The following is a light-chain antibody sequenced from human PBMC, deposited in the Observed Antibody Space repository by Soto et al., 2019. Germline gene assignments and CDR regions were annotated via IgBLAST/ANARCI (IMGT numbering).Light chain of an antibody. CDR3: LQDYYYPLT. Sequence: AIQLTQSPSALSASVGDRVTITCRASLGIRNDLGWYQQKPGEAPRLLVYAASTLQSGVPSRFSGSGSGTEFTLTISSLQLEDFGTYYCLQDYYYPLTFGGGTRLEI. J-gene: IGKJ4*01. V-gene: IGKV1-6*02. CDR1: LGIRND. CDR2: AAS.